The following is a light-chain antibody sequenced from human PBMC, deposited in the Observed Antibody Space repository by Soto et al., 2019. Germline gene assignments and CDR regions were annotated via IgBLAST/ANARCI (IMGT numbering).Light chain of an antibody. J-gene: IGKJ5*01. V-gene: IGKV3-11*01. CDR2: DAS. Sequence: EIVLTPSPATLSLSPGKRATRSRRASQSVSSYLAWYQQKPGQAPRLLIYDASNRATGIPARFSGSGSGTDFSLTIISLEPEDVAVYYCQQRSQWPPMTFGQGTRLEI. CDR1: QSVSSY. CDR3: QQRSQWPPMT.